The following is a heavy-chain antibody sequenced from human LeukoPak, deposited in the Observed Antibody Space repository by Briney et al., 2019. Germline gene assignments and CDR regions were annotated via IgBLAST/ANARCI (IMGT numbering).Heavy chain of an antibody. J-gene: IGHJ4*02. D-gene: IGHD3-22*01. Sequence: GGYLRLSCAASGFTFSSYAMHWVRQAPGKGLEWVAVISYDGSNKYYADSVKGRFTISRDNSKNTLYLQMNSLRAEDTAVYYCARAGGGYYAIDYWGQGTLVTVSS. V-gene: IGHV3-30-3*01. CDR1: GFTFSSYA. CDR2: ISYDGSNK. CDR3: ARAGGGYYAIDY.